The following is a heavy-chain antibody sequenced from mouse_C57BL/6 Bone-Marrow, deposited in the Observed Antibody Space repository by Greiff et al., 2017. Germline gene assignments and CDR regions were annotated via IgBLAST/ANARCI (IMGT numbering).Heavy chain of an antibody. Sequence: QVQLQQPGAELVMPGASVKLSCKASGYTFTSYWMHCVKQRPGQGLEWIGEIDPSDSYTNYNQKFKGKSTLTVDKSSSTAYMQLSSLTSEDSAVYYCARESRQLRPYYFDYWGQGTTLTVSS. J-gene: IGHJ2*01. V-gene: IGHV1-69*01. D-gene: IGHD3-2*02. CDR2: IDPSDSYT. CDR1: GYTFTSYW. CDR3: ARESRQLRPYYFDY.